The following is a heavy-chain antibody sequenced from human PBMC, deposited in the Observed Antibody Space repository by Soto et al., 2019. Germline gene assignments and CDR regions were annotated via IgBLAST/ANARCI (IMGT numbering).Heavy chain of an antibody. Sequence: GGSLSLSCAPSGVPFSSSPLNWVRQAPGKGLEWVEIISYDGSNTYYADSVKGRFTISRDNCKNSLYLQMNSLRAEDTSVYYCAKEGGLSGSYYISSSYYFDYWGQGTLVTVSS. CDR2: ISYDGSNT. CDR1: GVPFSSSP. J-gene: IGHJ4*02. D-gene: IGHD1-26*01. V-gene: IGHV3-30*04. CDR3: AKEGGLSGSYYISSSYYFDY.